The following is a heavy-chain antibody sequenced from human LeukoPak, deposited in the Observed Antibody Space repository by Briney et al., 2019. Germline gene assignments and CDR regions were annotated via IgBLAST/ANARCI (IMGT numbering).Heavy chain of an antibody. J-gene: IGHJ4*02. Sequence: GGSLRLSCAASGFTFSGYAMNWVRQAPGKGLEWVSGISGSGAGTYYADSVKGRFTISRDNSKNTLYLRMNSLRADDAAVYYCAKKVREFYTISYYFDYWGQGTLVTVSS. CDR1: GFTFSGYA. V-gene: IGHV3-23*01. CDR2: ISGSGAGT. CDR3: AKKVREFYTISYYFDY. D-gene: IGHD2/OR15-2a*01.